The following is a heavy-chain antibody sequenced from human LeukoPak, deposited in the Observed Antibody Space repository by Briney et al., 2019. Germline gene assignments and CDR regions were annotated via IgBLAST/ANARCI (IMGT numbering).Heavy chain of an antibody. V-gene: IGHV3-73*01. CDR2: IRSKANSYAT. Sequence: GGSLKLSCAASGFTFSGSAMHWVRQASGKGLEWVGRIRSKANSYATAYAASMKGRFTISRDDSKNTAYLQMNSLKTEDTAVYYCTRQGNLRNYYYYYMDVWGKGTTVTVSS. CDR1: GFTFSGSA. D-gene: IGHD4-17*01. CDR3: TRQGNLRNYYYYYMDV. J-gene: IGHJ6*03.